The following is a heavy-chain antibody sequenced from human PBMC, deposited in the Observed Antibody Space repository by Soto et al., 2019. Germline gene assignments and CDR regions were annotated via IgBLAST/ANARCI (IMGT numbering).Heavy chain of an antibody. CDR1: GFTVSSND. CDR3: ARENIVAGYWDSYYFDY. J-gene: IGHJ4*02. CDR2: IYSGGST. V-gene: IGHV3-66*01. Sequence: GGSLRLSCAASGFTVSSNDMSWVRQAPGKGLEWVSVIYSGGSTYYADSVKGRFTISRDNSKNTLYLQMNSLRAEDTAVYYCARENIVAGYWDSYYFDYWGQGTLVTAPQ. D-gene: IGHD2-15*01.